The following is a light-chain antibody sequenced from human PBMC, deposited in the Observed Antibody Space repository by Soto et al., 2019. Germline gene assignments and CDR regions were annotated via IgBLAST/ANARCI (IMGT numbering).Light chain of an antibody. CDR3: LQRNSYPVT. J-gene: IGKJ4*01. Sequence: DIQLTQSPSFLSASVGDRVTITCRASQGISSDLAWYHQKPGEAPKLLIYAASTLQSGVPARFSGSGSGTEFTLTITSLQPEDFATYYCLQRNSYPVTFGGGTQVEIK. V-gene: IGKV1-9*01. CDR1: QGISSD. CDR2: AAS.